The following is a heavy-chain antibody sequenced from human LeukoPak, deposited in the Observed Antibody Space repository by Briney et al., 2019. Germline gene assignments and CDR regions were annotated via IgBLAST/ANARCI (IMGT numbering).Heavy chain of an antibody. Sequence: GGSLRLSCAASGFSFSDAWMSWVRQIPGKGLEWVANIKQDGSEKYYVDSVKGRFTISRDNAKNSLYLQMNSLRAEDTAVYYCARDRFGVNDYWGQGTLVTVSS. CDR3: ARDRFGVNDY. J-gene: IGHJ4*02. D-gene: IGHD3-16*01. CDR2: IKQDGSEK. CDR1: GFSFSDAW. V-gene: IGHV3-7*01.